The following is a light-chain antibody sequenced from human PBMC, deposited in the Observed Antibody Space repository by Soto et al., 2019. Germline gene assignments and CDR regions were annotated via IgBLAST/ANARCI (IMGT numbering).Light chain of an antibody. CDR3: SSYAGSSVPVA. CDR2: DVT. V-gene: IGLV2-8*01. CDR1: SSDVGGYNF. J-gene: IGLJ2*01. Sequence: QSALTQPPSASGSPGQSVTISCTGASSDVGGYNFVSWYQQHPGKAPQLMIYDVTKRPSGVPDRFSGSKSGNTASLTVAGLQADDEADYDCSSYAGSSVPVAFGGGTKLTVL.